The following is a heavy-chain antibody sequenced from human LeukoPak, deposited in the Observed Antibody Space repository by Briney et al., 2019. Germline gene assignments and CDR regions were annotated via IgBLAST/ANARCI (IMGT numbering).Heavy chain of an antibody. CDR3: ARGRGTVVTPL. CDR2: INPNSGGT. CDR1: EYTFTGYY. Sequence: GASVKVPCKASEYTFTGYYMHGVRKAPGQGLEWLGWINPNSGGTNYAQKFQGRVTMTRDTSISTAYMELSRLRSDDTAVYYCARGRGTVVTPLWGQGTLVTVSS. J-gene: IGHJ4*02. D-gene: IGHD4-23*01. V-gene: IGHV1-2*02.